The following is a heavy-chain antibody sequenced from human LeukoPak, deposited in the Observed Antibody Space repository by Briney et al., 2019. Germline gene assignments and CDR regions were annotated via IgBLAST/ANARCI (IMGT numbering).Heavy chain of an antibody. CDR2: INPNSGGT. CDR1: GYTFTSHF. V-gene: IGHV1-2*02. D-gene: IGHD5-18*01. CDR3: ARDSGEARAIQLWPQSQYYYMDV. Sequence: ASVKVSCKASGYTFTSHFMHWVRQAPGQGLEWMGWINPNSGGTNYAQKFQGRVTMTRDTSISTAYMELSRLRSDDTAVYYCARDSGEARAIQLWPQSQYYYMDVWGKGTTVTVSS. J-gene: IGHJ6*03.